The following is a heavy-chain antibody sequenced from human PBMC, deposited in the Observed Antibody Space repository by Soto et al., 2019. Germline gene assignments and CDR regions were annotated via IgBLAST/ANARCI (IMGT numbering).Heavy chain of an antibody. V-gene: IGHV3-53*01. CDR1: GFTVSSNY. CDR3: ARVIAMVRAYRYFDY. D-gene: IGHD3-10*01. J-gene: IGHJ4*02. CDR2: IYSGGST. Sequence: LRLSCAASGFTVSSNYMSWVRQAPGKGLEWVSVIYSGGSTYYADSVKGRFTISRDNSKNTLYLQMNSLRAEDTAVYYCARVIAMVRAYRYFDYWGQGTLVTVSS.